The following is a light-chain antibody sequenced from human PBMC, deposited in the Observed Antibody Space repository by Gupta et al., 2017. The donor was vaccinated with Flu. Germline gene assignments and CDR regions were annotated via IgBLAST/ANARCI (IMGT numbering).Light chain of an antibody. CDR1: RSNTGTNY. V-gene: IGLV1-47*01. J-gene: IGLJ3*02. CDR3: AAWDDSLSGWV. CDR2: SNN. Sequence: QSLLTQPPSAYGTPGQRVTITCSGSRSNTGTNYVYWYQQHPGTAPKLLIYSNNQRPSGVPDRFSGSKSGTSASLAISGLRSEDEADYYCAAWDDSLSGWVFGGGTKLTVL.